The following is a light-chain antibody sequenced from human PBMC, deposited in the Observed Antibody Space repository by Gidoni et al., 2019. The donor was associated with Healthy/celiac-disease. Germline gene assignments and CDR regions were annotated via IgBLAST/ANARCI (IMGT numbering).Light chain of an antibody. CDR3: QQYDFLPYT. Sequence: DIQMTQSPSSLSASVGDRVTITCQASQDITIYLNWYQQKPGKAPKLLIYDASNLETGVPSRFSGSGSGTDFTFTISSLQPEDIATYYCQQYDFLPYTFXXXTKLEIK. CDR1: QDITIY. J-gene: IGKJ2*01. CDR2: DAS. V-gene: IGKV1-33*01.